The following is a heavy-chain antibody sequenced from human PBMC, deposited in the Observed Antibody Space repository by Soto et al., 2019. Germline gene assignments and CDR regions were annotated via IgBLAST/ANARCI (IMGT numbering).Heavy chain of an antibody. CDR3: AKDQDTIGYYSVGV. J-gene: IGHJ4*02. D-gene: IGHD2-2*03. CDR1: GFKFRSHA. CDR2: ISFDGSSQ. V-gene: IGHV3-30-3*01. Sequence: QVQLVESGGGVVQPGRSLRLSCGASGFKFRSHAMHWVRQAPGQGLEWVAVISFDGSSQYYADFVKGRFTVSRDNSKTTSYLQLNSLRAEHTAPYFRAKDQDTIGYYSVGVWGRGTPVTVSS.